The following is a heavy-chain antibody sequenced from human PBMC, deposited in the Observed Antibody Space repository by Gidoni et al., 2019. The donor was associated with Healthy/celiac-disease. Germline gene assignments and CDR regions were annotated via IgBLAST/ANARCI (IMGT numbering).Heavy chain of an antibody. D-gene: IGHD2-2*01. CDR1: GFTFSSYA. V-gene: IGHV3-30-3*01. CDR2: ISYDGSNK. Sequence: QVQLVESGGGVVQPGRSLRLSCAASGFTFSSYAMHWVRQAPGKGLEWVAVISYDGSNKYYADSVKGRFTISRDNSKNTLYLQMNSLRAEDTAVYYCARASLIGYYFDYWGQGTLVTVSS. J-gene: IGHJ4*02. CDR3: ARASLIGYYFDY.